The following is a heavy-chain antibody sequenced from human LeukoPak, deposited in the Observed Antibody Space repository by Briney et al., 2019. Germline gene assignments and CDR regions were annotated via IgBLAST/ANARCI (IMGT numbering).Heavy chain of an antibody. J-gene: IGHJ3*02. D-gene: IGHD2-2*01. V-gene: IGHV4-34*01. CDR2: INHSGST. CDR1: GGSFSGYY. Sequence: PSETLSLTCAVYGGSFSGYYWSWIRQPPGKGLEWIGEINHSGSTNYNPSLKSRVTISVAKSTNKFSLKLSSVTAADTAVYYCARDHGVVVPAAKGSRKSRDAFDIWGQGTMVTVSS. CDR3: ARDHGVVVPAAKGSRKSRDAFDI.